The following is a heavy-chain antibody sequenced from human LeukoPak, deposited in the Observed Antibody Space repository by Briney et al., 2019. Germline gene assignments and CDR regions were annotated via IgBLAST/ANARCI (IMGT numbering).Heavy chain of an antibody. V-gene: IGHV4-59*08. CDR2: IYYSGST. CDR1: GGSISSYY. Sequence: SETLSLTCTVSGGSISSYYWSWIRQPPGKGLEWIGYIYYSGSTNYNPSLKSRVTISVDTSKNQFSLKLSSVTAADTAVYYCARGRRYYYDSSGYYYYYYGMDVWGQGTTVTVSS. CDR3: ARGRRYYYDSSGYYYYYYGMDV. J-gene: IGHJ6*02. D-gene: IGHD3-22*01.